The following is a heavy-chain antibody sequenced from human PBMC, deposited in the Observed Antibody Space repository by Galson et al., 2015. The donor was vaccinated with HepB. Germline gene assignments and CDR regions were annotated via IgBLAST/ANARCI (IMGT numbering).Heavy chain of an antibody. Sequence: SLRLSCAASGFIFSSYGMHWVRQAPGKGLEWVAVISYDGSNKYYADSVKGRFTISRDNSKNTLYLQVNSLRAEDTAVYYCAKALSAQEEGWYFDLWGRGTLVTVSS. CDR1: GFIFSSYG. CDR3: AKALSAQEEGWYFDL. D-gene: IGHD6-25*01. V-gene: IGHV3-30*18. CDR2: ISYDGSNK. J-gene: IGHJ2*01.